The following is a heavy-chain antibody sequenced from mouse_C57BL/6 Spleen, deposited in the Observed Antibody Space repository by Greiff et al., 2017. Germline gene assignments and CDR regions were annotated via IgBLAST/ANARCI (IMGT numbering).Heavy chain of an antibody. CDR2: IYPRSGNT. CDR3: AREDYYGSFFDY. Sequence: VQLQQSGAELARPGASVKLSCKASGYTFTSYGISWVKQRTGQGLEWIGEIYPRSGNTYYNEKFKGKATLTADKSSSTAYMELRSLTSEDSAVYFCAREDYYGSFFDYWGQGTTLTVSS. D-gene: IGHD1-1*01. CDR1: GYTFTSYG. V-gene: IGHV1-81*01. J-gene: IGHJ2*01.